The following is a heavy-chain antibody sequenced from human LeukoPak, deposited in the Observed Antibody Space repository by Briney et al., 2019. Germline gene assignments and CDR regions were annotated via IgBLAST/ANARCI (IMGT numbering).Heavy chain of an antibody. Sequence: ASETLSLTCTVSGGSISSGGYYWSWIRQHPGKGLEWIGYIYYSGSTYYNPSLKSRVTISVDTSKNQFSLKLSSVTAADTAVYYCANYGSGSYRFDSWGQGTLVTVSS. CDR2: IYYSGST. CDR1: GGSISSGGYY. D-gene: IGHD3-10*01. V-gene: IGHV4-31*03. J-gene: IGHJ5*01. CDR3: ANYGSGSYRFDS.